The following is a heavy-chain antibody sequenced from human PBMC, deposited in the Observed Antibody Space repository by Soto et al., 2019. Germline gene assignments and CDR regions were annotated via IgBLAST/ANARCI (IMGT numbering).Heavy chain of an antibody. D-gene: IGHD7-27*01. V-gene: IGHV5-51*01. CDR3: ASSNWAADHYYYYGMDV. CDR2: IYPGDSDT. CDR1: GYSFTSYW. Sequence: GESLKISCKGSGYSFTSYWIGWVRQMPGKGLEWMGIIYPGDSDTRYSPSFQGQVTISADKSISTAYLQWSSLKASDTAMYYFASSNWAADHYYYYGMDVWGQGTTVTVSS. J-gene: IGHJ6*02.